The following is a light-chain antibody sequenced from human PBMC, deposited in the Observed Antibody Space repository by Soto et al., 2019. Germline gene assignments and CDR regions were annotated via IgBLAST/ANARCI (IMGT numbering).Light chain of an antibody. CDR3: QSYDSSLSGVV. Sequence: QSVLTQPPSVSGAPGQRVTISCTGSSSNIGAGYDVHWYQQLPGTAPKLLIYGNSNRPSGVPDRFCGSKSGTSASLAITGLQAEDEADYYYQSYDSSLSGVVFGGGTKVTVL. CDR2: GNS. V-gene: IGLV1-40*01. CDR1: SSNIGAGYD. J-gene: IGLJ2*01.